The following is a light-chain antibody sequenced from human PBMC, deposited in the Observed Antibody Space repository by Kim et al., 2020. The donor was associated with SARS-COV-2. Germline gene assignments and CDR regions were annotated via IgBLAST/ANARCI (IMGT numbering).Light chain of an antibody. CDR3: QQYGYWRA. J-gene: IGKJ5*01. CDR2: GAS. Sequence: SVSPGERPTLSCRASQDIGSGLSWYQQKPGQAPRVLIYGASTRAAGIPARFSGSGSGTEFTLTISSLQSDDFAIYYCQQYGYWRAFGQGTRLEIK. CDR1: QDIGSG. V-gene: IGKV3-15*01.